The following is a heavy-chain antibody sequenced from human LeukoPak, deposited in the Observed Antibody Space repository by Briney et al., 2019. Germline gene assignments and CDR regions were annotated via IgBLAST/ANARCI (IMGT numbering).Heavy chain of an antibody. CDR2: INQDGSEK. Sequence: GGSLRLSCAASGFTFTTYWMSWVRQAPGKGLEWVANINQDGSEKYYVGSVKGRFTISRDNAKNSLFLQMNSLRAEDTAVYFCARGVAGLLYWGQGTLVTVSS. D-gene: IGHD6-19*01. V-gene: IGHV3-7*03. CDR3: ARGVAGLLY. J-gene: IGHJ4*02. CDR1: GFTFTTYW.